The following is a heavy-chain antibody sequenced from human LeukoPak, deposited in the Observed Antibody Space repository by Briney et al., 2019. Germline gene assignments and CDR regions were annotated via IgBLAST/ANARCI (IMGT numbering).Heavy chain of an antibody. CDR3: AKGPTYVYYFDY. CDR2: ISGSGGST. J-gene: IGHJ4*02. D-gene: IGHD3-16*01. CDR1: GFTFSSYA. Sequence: GGSPRLSCAASGFTFSSYAMSWVRQAPGKGLEWVSAISGSGGSTYYADSVKGRFTISRDNSKNTLYLQMNSLRAEDTAVYYCAKGPTYVYYFDYWGQGTLVTVSS. V-gene: IGHV3-23*01.